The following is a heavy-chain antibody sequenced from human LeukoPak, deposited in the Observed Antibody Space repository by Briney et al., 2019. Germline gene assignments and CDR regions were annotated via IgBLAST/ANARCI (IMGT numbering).Heavy chain of an antibody. CDR1: GGSISSYY. CDR2: IYYSGST. D-gene: IGHD1-26*01. J-gene: IGHJ4*02. CDR3: ARVGDGLFDY. V-gene: IGHV4-59*08. Sequence: SETLSLTCTVSGGSISSYYWSWIRQPPGKGLEWIGYIYYSGSTNYNPSLKSRVTISIDTPKNQFSLKLSSVTAADTAVYYCARVGDGLFDYWGQGTLVTVSS.